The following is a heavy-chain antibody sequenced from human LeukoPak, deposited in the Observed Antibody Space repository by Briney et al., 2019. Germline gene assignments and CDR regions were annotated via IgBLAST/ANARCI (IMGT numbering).Heavy chain of an antibody. Sequence: GGSLRLSCSASGFNFNYFAMSWIRQAPGKRLEWVSTIGDSGSGGSYADSVRGRFIISRDNSKNIVYLQMHSLRVDDSAVYYCSRIKYGGNSGYHFDYWGQGTLVTVSS. J-gene: IGHJ4*02. CDR1: GFNFNYFA. D-gene: IGHD4-23*01. CDR3: SRIKYGGNSGYHFDY. CDR2: IGDSGSGG. V-gene: IGHV3-23*01.